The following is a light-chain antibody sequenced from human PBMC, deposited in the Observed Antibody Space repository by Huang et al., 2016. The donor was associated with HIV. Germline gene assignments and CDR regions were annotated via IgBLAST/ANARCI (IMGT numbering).Light chain of an antibody. Sequence: DIQMTQSPSSLSASVGDRVTITCRASQGISNYLAWYQQKPGKVPKLLIYDASTLQAGGPSRFSGSGSGTDFTLTISSLQPEDVATYYCQKCNSAPFTFGPGTKVDIK. CDR1: QGISNY. J-gene: IGKJ3*01. CDR3: QKCNSAPFT. CDR2: DAS. V-gene: IGKV1-27*01.